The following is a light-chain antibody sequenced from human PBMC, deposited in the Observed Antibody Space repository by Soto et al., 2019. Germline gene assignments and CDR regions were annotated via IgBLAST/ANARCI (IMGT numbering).Light chain of an antibody. CDR2: DAS. CDR3: QHYYSYSGT. Sequence: DIQMTQSPSTLSASVGDRVTITCRASQSISSWLAWYQQKPGKAPKLLIYDASSLESGVPSRFSGSGSGTEFTLTISSLQPDDIATYYCQHYYSYSGTFGQGTKVDIK. J-gene: IGKJ1*01. V-gene: IGKV1-5*01. CDR1: QSISSW.